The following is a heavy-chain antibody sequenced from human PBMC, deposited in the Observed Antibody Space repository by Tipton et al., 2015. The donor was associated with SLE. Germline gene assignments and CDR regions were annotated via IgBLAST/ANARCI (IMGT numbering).Heavy chain of an antibody. D-gene: IGHD4-17*01. CDR3: ASAMTTVTTVDL. CDR2: INSDGSST. J-gene: IGHJ2*01. CDR1: GFTFSSYW. Sequence: GSLRLSCAASGFTFSSYWMHWVRQAPGKGLVWVSRINSDGSSTSYADSVKGRFTISRDNAKNTLYLQMNSLRAEDTAVYHCASAMTTVTTVDLWGRGTLVTVSS. V-gene: IGHV3-74*01.